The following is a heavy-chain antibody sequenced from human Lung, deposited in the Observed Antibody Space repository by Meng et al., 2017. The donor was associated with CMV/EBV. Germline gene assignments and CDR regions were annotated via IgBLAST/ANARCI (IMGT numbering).Heavy chain of an antibody. CDR1: GFTFNSSA. D-gene: IGHD3-10*01. J-gene: IGHJ5*02. CDR3: ARVYGSGINWFDP. CDR2: INPNSGGT. V-gene: IGHV1-2*02. Sequence: ASVKVSCKASGFTFNSSAVHWVRQAPGQGLEWMGWINPNSGGTNYAQKFQGRVTMTRDTSISTAYMELSRLRSDDTAVYYCARVYGSGINWFDPWGQGTLVTVSS.